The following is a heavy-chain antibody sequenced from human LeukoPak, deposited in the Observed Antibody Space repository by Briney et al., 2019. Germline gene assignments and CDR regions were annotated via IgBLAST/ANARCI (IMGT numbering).Heavy chain of an antibody. Sequence: PGGSLRLSCAASGFTFDDYAMHWVRQAPGKGLEWVSGISWNSGSIDYADSMKGRFTISRDNAKNSLYLQMNSLRAEDTALYNCARGASPYSSGWYLNPYFDYWGQGTLVTVSS. CDR1: GFTFDDYA. J-gene: IGHJ4*02. V-gene: IGHV3-9*01. CDR2: ISWNSGSI. CDR3: ARGASPYSSGWYLNPYFDY. D-gene: IGHD6-19*01.